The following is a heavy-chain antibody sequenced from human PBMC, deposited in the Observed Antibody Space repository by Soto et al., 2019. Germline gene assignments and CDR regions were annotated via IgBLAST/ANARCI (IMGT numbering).Heavy chain of an antibody. CDR2: ISAYNGNT. CDR1: GYTFSNYG. CDR3: ARDSPPVDY. V-gene: IGHV1-18*01. J-gene: IGHJ4*02. Sequence: ASVKVSCKASGYTFSNYGISWVRRAPGQGLEWMGWISAYNGNTKYAQKLQGRVTMTTDTSTSTAYMELRSLRSDDTAVYYCARDSPPVDYWGQGTLVTVSS.